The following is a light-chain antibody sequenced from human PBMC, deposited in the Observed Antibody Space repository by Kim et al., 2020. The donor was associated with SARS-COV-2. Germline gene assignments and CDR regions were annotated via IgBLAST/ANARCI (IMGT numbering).Light chain of an antibody. V-gene: IGLV2-18*02. CDR1: CSDVGSYNR. J-gene: IGLJ1*01. CDR2: EVS. Sequence: SVTVSCAGTCSDVGSYNRVSWYQQPPGTAPKLMIYEVSNRPSGVPGRFSGSKSGNTASLTISGLQAEDAADYYCSSYTSSSNFPSVFGTGTKVTVL. CDR3: SSYTSSSNFPSV.